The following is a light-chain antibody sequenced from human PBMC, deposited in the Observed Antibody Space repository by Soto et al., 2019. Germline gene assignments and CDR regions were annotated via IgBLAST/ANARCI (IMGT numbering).Light chain of an antibody. CDR1: SSNIGAGYD. J-gene: IGLJ2*01. Sequence: QSVLTQPPSVSGAPRQRVTISCTGSSSNIGAGYDVHWYQQLPGTAPKLLIYDNSNRPSGVPDRFSGSKSGTSASLAITGLQAEDEADYYCQSYDSSLSGSVFGGGTKVTVL. V-gene: IGLV1-40*01. CDR3: QSYDSSLSGSV. CDR2: DNS.